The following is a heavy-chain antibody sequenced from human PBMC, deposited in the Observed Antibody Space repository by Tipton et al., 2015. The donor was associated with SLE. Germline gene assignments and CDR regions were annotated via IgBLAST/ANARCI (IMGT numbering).Heavy chain of an antibody. Sequence: SLRLSCAASGFTFGSYWMNWVRQAPGKGLEWVANIKGDGIEKNYVDSVKGRFTISRDNAKNSVYLQMNSLRVDDTAIYYCARTNWLESWGQGTLVTVSS. V-gene: IGHV3-7*01. CDR3: ARTNWLES. J-gene: IGHJ5*01. CDR2: IKGDGIEK. CDR1: GFTFGSYW.